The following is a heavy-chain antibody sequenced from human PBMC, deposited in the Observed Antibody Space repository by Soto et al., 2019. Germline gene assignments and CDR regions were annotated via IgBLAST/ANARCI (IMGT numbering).Heavy chain of an antibody. D-gene: IGHD6-19*01. CDR3: ARRGYSSGPADY. J-gene: IGHJ4*02. CDR1: GGSISSYY. Sequence: SETLSLTCTVSGGSISSYYWSWIRQPPGKGLEWIGYIYYSGSTNYNPSLKSRVTISVDTSKNQFSLKLSSVTAADTAVYYCARRGYSSGPADYWGQGTLVTV. V-gene: IGHV4-59*01. CDR2: IYYSGST.